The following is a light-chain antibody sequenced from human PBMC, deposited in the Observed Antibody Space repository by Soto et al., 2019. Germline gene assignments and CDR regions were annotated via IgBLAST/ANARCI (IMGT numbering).Light chain of an antibody. CDR2: DAA. Sequence: EIVLTQSPATLSLSPGERATLSCSASQSVSSSLAWYQQKPGQAPRLLIYDAANRATDIPARFSGSGSWTDFTLTINSLEPEDFAVYYCQQSSNWPRTFGQGTKLEIK. V-gene: IGKV3-11*01. CDR1: QSVSSS. J-gene: IGKJ2*01. CDR3: QQSSNWPRT.